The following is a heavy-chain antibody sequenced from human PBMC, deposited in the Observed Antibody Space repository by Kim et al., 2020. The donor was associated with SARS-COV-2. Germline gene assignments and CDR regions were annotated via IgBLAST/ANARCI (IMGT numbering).Heavy chain of an antibody. V-gene: IGHV4-39*01. Sequence: YNPSLQSRNVMSVDTSTNEFSLKLRSVTAAHTAVYYCARPLRYFAECFDHWGKGILVTVSS. D-gene: IGHD3-9*01. J-gene: IGHJ4*02. CDR3: ARPLRYFAECFDH.